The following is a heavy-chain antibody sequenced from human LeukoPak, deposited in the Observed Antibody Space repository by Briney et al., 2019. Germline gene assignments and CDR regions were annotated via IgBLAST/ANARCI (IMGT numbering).Heavy chain of an antibody. CDR2: ITTNTGNP. J-gene: IGHJ6*02. Sequence: ASVKVSCKASGYTFTSYAMNWVRQAPGQGLEWVGWITTNTGNPTYAQGFTGRFVFSLDTSVSTAYLQISSLKAEDTAVYYCARDLEWLQNYYYGMDVWGQGTTVTVSS. D-gene: IGHD6-19*01. V-gene: IGHV7-4-1*02. CDR1: GYTFTSYA. CDR3: ARDLEWLQNYYYGMDV.